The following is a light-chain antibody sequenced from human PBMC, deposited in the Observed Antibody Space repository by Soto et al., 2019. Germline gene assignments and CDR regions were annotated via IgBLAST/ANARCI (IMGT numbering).Light chain of an antibody. J-gene: IGKJ5*01. CDR3: QQYEKWPPSIT. Sequence: EIVMTQSPATLSVSPWERTTLSCRASQSVGNNLAWYQQKPGQAPRLLIYGASTRATGIPARFSGGGSVTEFTLTISSLQSEDFAVYYCQQYEKWPPSITFGQGTRLEIK. CDR1: QSVGNN. V-gene: IGKV3-15*01. CDR2: GAS.